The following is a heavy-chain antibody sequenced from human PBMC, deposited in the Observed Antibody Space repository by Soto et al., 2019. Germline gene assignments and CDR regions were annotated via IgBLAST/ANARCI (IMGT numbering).Heavy chain of an antibody. CDR2: INAGNGNT. Sequence: ASVKVSCKASGYTFTSYAMHWVRQAPGQRLEWMGWINAGNGNTKYSQKFQGRVTITRDTSASAAYMELSSLRSEDTAVYYCARGSGYYYWDDYWGQGTLVPVSS. V-gene: IGHV1-3*01. J-gene: IGHJ4*02. D-gene: IGHD3-22*01. CDR1: GYTFTSYA. CDR3: ARGSGYYYWDDY.